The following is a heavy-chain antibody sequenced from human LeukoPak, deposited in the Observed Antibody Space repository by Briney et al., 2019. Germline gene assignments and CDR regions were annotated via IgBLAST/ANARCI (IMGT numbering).Heavy chain of an antibody. V-gene: IGHV3-7*01. CDR1: GFTFSTFW. D-gene: IGHD5-12*01. J-gene: IGHJ6*02. Sequence: AGGSLRLSCAASGFTFSTFWMSWVRQPPGKGLELVANIKEHGGETYYLDSVRGRFTISRDNSKNTLYLQMNSLRAEDTAVYYCARERAATSGMDVWGQGTTVTVSS. CDR3: ARERAATSGMDV. CDR2: IKEHGGET.